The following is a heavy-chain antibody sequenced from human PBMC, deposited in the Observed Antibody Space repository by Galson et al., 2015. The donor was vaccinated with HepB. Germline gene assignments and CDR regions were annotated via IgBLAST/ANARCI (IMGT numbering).Heavy chain of an antibody. CDR2: IDPSDSYT. V-gene: IGHV5-10-1*01. D-gene: IGHD2-21*01. Sequence: KVSCKVSGYTLTELSMHWVRQAPGKGLEWMGRIDPSDSYTNYSPSFQGHVTISADKSISTAYLQWSSLKASDTAMYYCTRRDGDYWGQGTLVTVSS. CDR1: GYTLTELS. CDR3: TRRDGDY. J-gene: IGHJ4*02.